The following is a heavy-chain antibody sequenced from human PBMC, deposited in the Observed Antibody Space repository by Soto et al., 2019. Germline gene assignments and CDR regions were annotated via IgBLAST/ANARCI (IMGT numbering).Heavy chain of an antibody. Sequence: SETLSLTCTVSGGSIGSGGYYWSWIRQHPGKGLEWIGYIYYSGSTYYNPSLKSRVTISVDTSKNQFSLKLSPVTAADTAVYYCARGFPSYDSTGYLTLYHDYWGQGALVTVSS. CDR2: IYYSGST. J-gene: IGHJ4*02. V-gene: IGHV4-31*03. CDR1: GGSIGSGGYY. D-gene: IGHD3-22*01. CDR3: ARGFPSYDSTGYLTLYHDY.